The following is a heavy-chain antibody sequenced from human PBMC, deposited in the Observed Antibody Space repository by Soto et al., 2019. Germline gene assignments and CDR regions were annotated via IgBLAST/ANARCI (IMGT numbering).Heavy chain of an antibody. D-gene: IGHD3-9*01. CDR2: INPSGGST. V-gene: IGHV1-46*03. CDR3: ARSVDYDILTGYPSNWFDP. J-gene: IGHJ5*02. Sequence: ASVKVSCKASGYTFTSYYMHWVLQAPGQGLEWMGIINPSGGSTSYAQKFQGRVTMTRDTSTSTVYMELSSLRSEDTAVYYCARSVDYDILTGYPSNWFDPWGQGTLVTVSS. CDR1: GYTFTSYY.